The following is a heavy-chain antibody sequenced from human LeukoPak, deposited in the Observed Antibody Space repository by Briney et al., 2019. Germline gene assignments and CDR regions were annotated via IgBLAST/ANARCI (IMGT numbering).Heavy chain of an antibody. J-gene: IGHJ3*02. V-gene: IGHV1-18*01. CDR3: ARGETYDSSGYYPNLDAFDI. D-gene: IGHD3-22*01. Sequence: ASVKVSCKASGYTFTSYGISWVRQAPGQGLEWMGWISAYNGNTNYAQKLQGRVTMTTDTSTSTAYMELRSLRSDDTAVYYCARGETYDSSGYYPNLDAFDIWGQGTMVTVSS. CDR2: ISAYNGNT. CDR1: GYTFTSYG.